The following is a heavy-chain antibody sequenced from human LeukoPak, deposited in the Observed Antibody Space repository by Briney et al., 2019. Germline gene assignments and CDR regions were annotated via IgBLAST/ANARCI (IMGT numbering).Heavy chain of an antibody. CDR1: GGTFISYA. J-gene: IGHJ4*02. D-gene: IGHD3-3*01. CDR3: ARLNYDFWSGCYTGSSY. V-gene: IGHV1-69*13. CDR2: IIPIFGTA. Sequence: GASVKVSCKASGGTFISYAISWVRQAPGQGLEWMGGIIPIFGTANYAQKFQGRVTITADESTSTAYMELSSLRSEDTAVYYCARLNYDFWSGCYTGSSYWGQGTLVTVSS.